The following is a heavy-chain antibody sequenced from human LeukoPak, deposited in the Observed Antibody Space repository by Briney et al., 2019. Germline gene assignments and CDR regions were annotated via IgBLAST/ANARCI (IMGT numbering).Heavy chain of an antibody. CDR3: ARSGGWAYYFDY. CDR2: IIPIFGTA. D-gene: IGHD6-19*01. V-gene: IGHV1-69*13. CDR1: GGTFSSYA. Sequence: SVKVSCKASGGTFSSYAISWVRQAPAQGLEWMGGIIPIFGTANYAQKFQGRVTITADESTSTAYMELSSLRSEDTAVYYCARSGGWAYYFDYWGQGTLVTVSS. J-gene: IGHJ4*02.